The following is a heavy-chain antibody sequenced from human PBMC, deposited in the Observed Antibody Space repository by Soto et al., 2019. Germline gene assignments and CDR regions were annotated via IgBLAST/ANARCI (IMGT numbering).Heavy chain of an antibody. V-gene: IGHV4-39*01. CDR2: GYYSGTS. CDR3: ARPATVAPPDAFQV. J-gene: IGHJ3*01. Sequence: QVHLQESGPRLVEPSETLSLTCSVSGDSIRNSGHYWGWVRQPPGKGLEWIGSGYYSGTSYRKPSLTSPLTMSIDTSKNQFSRRLTSVTAADSAIYYCARPATVAPPDAFQVWSQGTLVTVSS. D-gene: IGHD6-19*01. CDR1: GDSIRNSGHY.